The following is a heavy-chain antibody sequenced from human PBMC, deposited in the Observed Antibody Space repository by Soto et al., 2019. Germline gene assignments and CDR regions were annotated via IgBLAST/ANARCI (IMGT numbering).Heavy chain of an antibody. J-gene: IGHJ4*02. Sequence: GPVKVSCKASGYTFTSYGISWVRQAPGQGLEWMGWISAYNGNTNYAQKLQGRVTMTTDTSTSTAYMELRSLRSDDTAVYYCARDILNYYDFWSGYYGFFDYWGQGTLVTVSS. D-gene: IGHD3-3*01. CDR2: ISAYNGNT. CDR3: ARDILNYYDFWSGYYGFFDY. CDR1: GYTFTSYG. V-gene: IGHV1-18*04.